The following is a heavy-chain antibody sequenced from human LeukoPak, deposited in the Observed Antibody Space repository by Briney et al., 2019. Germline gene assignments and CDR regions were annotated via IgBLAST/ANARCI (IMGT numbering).Heavy chain of an antibody. Sequence: SGGSLRLSCAASGFTFSNYWMHWVRQAPGKGLVWVSRINSDGSTTTYADSVKGRFTISRDNAKNRLYLQMNSLRAEDTAVYYCASPTRGGNYFDYWGQGTLVTVSS. CDR2: INSDGSTT. CDR3: ASPTRGGNYFDY. J-gene: IGHJ4*02. CDR1: GFTFSNYW. D-gene: IGHD2-15*01. V-gene: IGHV3-74*01.